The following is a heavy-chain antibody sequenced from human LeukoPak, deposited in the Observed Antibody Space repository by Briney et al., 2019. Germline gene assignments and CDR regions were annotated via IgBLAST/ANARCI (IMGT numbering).Heavy chain of an antibody. V-gene: IGHV1-69*05. CDR3: ASDLYCTLGVCFSPGAFDL. J-gene: IGHJ3*01. Sequence: ASVKVSCKSSGDSFGSDSFSWVRQAPGQGLERMGVIIPIFGTTKYAQKFQGRVTISTDESTSTAYMELSSLRSEDTAIYYCASDLYCTLGVCFSPGAFDLWGQGTMVTVSS. CDR1: GDSFGSDS. D-gene: IGHD2-8*01. CDR2: IIPIFGTT.